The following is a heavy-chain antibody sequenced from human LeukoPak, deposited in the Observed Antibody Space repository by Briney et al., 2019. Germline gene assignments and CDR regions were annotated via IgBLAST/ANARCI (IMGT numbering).Heavy chain of an antibody. D-gene: IGHD6-19*01. J-gene: IGHJ4*02. CDR3: ATIEGRAGTD. CDR2: IFPKSGDT. CDR1: GYTFTDYY. V-gene: IGHV1-2*02. Sequence: ASVKVSCKASGYTFTDYYIHWVRQAPGQGLEWMGYIFPKSGDTNYAPSFQGRVTMTRDTSISTAYMELTRLTSDDTAVYSCATIEGRAGTDWGQGTLVSVSS.